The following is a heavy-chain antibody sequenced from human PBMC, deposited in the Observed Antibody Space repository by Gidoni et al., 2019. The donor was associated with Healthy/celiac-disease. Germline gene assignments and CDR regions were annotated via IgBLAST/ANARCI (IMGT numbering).Heavy chain of an antibody. Sequence: EVQLVESGGGLVQPGRSLRLSCTASGFTFGDYAMSWFRQAPGKGLEWVGFIRSKAYGGTTEYAASVKGRFTISRDDSKSIAYLQMNSLKTEDTAVYYCTHDDGGLDAFDIWGQGTMVTVSS. D-gene: IGHD4-17*01. CDR3: THDDGGLDAFDI. V-gene: IGHV3-49*03. CDR2: IRSKAYGGTT. CDR1: GFTFGDYA. J-gene: IGHJ3*02.